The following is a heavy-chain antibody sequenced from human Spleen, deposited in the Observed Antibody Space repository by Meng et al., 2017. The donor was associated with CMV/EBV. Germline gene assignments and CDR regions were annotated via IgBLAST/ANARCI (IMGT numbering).Heavy chain of an antibody. D-gene: IGHD3-10*01. V-gene: IGHV3-48*03. J-gene: IGHJ4*02. CDR2: ISESGSTR. CDR3: AGGYYGSAVADY. CDR1: GFTFSSYE. Sequence: GESLKISCAASGFTFSSYELNWVRQAPGKGLEWISYISESGSTRQYADSVKGRFTISRDNAKNSLYLQMNSLRAEDTAVYYCAGGYYGSAVADYWGQGMLVTVSS.